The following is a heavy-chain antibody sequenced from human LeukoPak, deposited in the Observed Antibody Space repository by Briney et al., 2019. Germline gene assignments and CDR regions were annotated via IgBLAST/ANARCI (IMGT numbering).Heavy chain of an antibody. V-gene: IGHV3-9*01. J-gene: IGHJ4*02. CDR3: ARDLYGSGRYQRDY. Sequence: GGSLRLSCAASGFTFDDYAMHWVRQAPGKGLEWVSGISWNSGSIGYADSVKGRFTISRDSAKNSLYLQMNSLRAEDTAVYYCARDLYGSGRYQRDYWGQGTLVTVSS. CDR2: ISWNSGSI. CDR1: GFTFDDYA. D-gene: IGHD3-10*01.